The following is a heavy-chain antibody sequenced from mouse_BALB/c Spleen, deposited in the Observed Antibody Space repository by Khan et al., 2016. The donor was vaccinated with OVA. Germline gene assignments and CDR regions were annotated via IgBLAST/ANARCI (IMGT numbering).Heavy chain of an antibody. CDR1: AYSFTSGYS. CDR2: IHYSGST. Sequence: EVQLQESGPDLVKPSQSLSLTCTVTAYSFTSGYSWHWIRQFPGNKLEWMGYIHYSGSTNYTPSLKSRFSITRDTSKNQFFLQLNSVTTEDTATYYCARDYFGNWYFDVWGAGTTVTVSS. CDR3: ARDYFGNWYFDV. J-gene: IGHJ1*01. D-gene: IGHD1-2*01. V-gene: IGHV3-1*02.